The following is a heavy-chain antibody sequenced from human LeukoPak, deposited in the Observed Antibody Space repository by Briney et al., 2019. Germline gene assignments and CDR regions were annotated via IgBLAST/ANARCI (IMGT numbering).Heavy chain of an antibody. CDR2: ISSSSSHI. J-gene: IGHJ4*02. D-gene: IGHD5-24*01. CDR3: ARDRAGYNWVDY. CDR1: GFTFNRHS. Sequence: GGSLRLSCVGSGFTFNRHSMNWVRQAPGRGLEWISYISSSSSHIYYSDSVKGRFTISRDNAKNSVYLQMNSLRAEDMAVYFCARDRAGYNWVDYWGQGTLASVSS. V-gene: IGHV3-48*01.